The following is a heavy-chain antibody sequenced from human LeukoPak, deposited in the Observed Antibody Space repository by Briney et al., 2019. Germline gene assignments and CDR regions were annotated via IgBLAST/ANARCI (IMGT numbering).Heavy chain of an antibody. Sequence: GGSLRLSCAASGFTFRSYTMNWVRQAPGKGLEWVSSISSSSSYIYYADSVKDRLTISRDNAKNSLYLQMNSLRAEDTAVYYCARGLRSGSPFDYWGQGTLVTVSS. J-gene: IGHJ4*02. V-gene: IGHV3-21*01. D-gene: IGHD3-10*02. CDR1: GFTFRSYT. CDR3: ARGLRSGSPFDY. CDR2: ISSSSSYI.